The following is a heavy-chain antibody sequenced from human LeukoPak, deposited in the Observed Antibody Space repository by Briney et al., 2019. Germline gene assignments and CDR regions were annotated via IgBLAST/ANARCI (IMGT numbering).Heavy chain of an antibody. CDR2: ISSDSDTV. CDR1: GFTSNYYS. Sequence: GGSLRLSCAASGFTSNYYSMNWVRQAPGKGLEGVSYISSDSDTVFYADSVMGRFTISRDNGQNSLYLQMNSLRAEDTAVYFCARDKVRVGVGAFDYWGRGTLVTVSS. J-gene: IGHJ4*02. D-gene: IGHD3-3*01. V-gene: IGHV3-48*01. CDR3: ARDKVRVGVGAFDY.